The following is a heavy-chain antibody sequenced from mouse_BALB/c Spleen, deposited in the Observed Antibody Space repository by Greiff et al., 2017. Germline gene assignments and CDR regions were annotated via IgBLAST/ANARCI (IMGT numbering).Heavy chain of an antibody. CDR1: GFDFSRYW. V-gene: IGHV4-2*02. Sequence: EVKVIESGGGLVQPGGSLNLSCAASGFDFSRYWMSLARQAPGKGQEWIGEINPGSSTINYTPSLKDKFIISRDNAKNTLYLQMSKVRSEDTALYYCARRYYYGRYFDVWGAGTTVTVSS. CDR3: ARRYYYGRYFDV. D-gene: IGHD1-1*01. J-gene: IGHJ1*01. CDR2: INPGSSTI.